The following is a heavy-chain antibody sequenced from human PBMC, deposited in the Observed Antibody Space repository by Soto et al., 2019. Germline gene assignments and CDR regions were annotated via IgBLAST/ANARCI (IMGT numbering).Heavy chain of an antibody. V-gene: IGHV3-30*18. J-gene: IGHJ4*02. CDR1: GFTFSSYG. CDR2: ISYDGSNK. D-gene: IGHD2-2*01. CDR3: AKDVRQLIVLVPAAMVY. Sequence: QVQLVESGGGVVQPGRSLRLSCAASGFTFSSYGMHWVRQAPGKGLEWVAVISYDGSNKYYADSVKGRFTISRDNSXNXXYLQMNSLRAEDTAVYYCAKDVRQLIVLVPAAMVYWGQGTLVTVSS.